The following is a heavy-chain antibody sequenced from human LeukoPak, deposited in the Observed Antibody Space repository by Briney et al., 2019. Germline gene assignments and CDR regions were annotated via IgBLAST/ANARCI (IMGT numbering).Heavy chain of an antibody. CDR3: AGLNGDGFDI. CDR1: GDSLDGHY. V-gene: IGHV4-4*07. Sequence: SETLSLTCTVSGDSLDGHYWYWIRQPAGKGLEWIGRIYSSGSRNYAPSLKSRVTMSIDTSKKSLSLKLNTVTAADTAVYYCAGLNGDGFDIWGQGAKVTVSS. CDR2: IYSSGSR. J-gene: IGHJ3*02. D-gene: IGHD2-8*01.